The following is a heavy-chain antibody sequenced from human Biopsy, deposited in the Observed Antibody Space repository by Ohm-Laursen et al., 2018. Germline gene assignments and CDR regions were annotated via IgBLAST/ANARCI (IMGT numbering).Heavy chain of an antibody. J-gene: IGHJ3*01. D-gene: IGHD2/OR15-2a*01. V-gene: IGHV3-7*01. CDR2: IKRAGSQS. CDR3: TRGTTYYAGTTYYDALDV. CDR1: GFAFSTYW. Sequence: SLGLSCVASGFAFSTYWMTLVRQAPGKGLEWVANIKRAGSQSNHADSVKGRFTISRDYAKNSLYLQMNSLRAEDTAVYYCTRGTTYYAGTTYYDALDVWGQGTTVTVSS.